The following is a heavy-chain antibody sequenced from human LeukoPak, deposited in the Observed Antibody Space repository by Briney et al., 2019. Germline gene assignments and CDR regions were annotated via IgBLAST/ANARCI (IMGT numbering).Heavy chain of an antibody. V-gene: IGHV1-18*01. Sequence: ASVKVSCKASGYTFTRYGISWVRQAPGQGLEWMGWISAYNGNKNYAQKLQGRVTMTTDTSTSTAYMELRSLRSDDTAVYYCARAVRGGGSCYSDYWGQGTLVTVSS. D-gene: IGHD2-15*01. CDR1: GYTFTRYG. J-gene: IGHJ4*02. CDR2: ISAYNGNK. CDR3: ARAVRGGGSCYSDY.